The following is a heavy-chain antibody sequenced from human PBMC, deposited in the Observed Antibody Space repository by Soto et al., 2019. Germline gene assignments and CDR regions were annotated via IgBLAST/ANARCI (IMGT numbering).Heavy chain of an antibody. J-gene: IGHJ4*02. Sequence: QVQLQESGPGLVKPSGTLSLTCAVSAVPISSGSFWGWVRQPPGKGLEWIGDIHHSGSTNYNPSLKSRVTIAVDTSKNHFSLKLNSVTAADTAVYYCARSAGWYAVHSWGQGILVIVSS. V-gene: IGHV4-4*02. D-gene: IGHD6-19*01. CDR2: IHHSGST. CDR1: AVPISSGSF. CDR3: ARSAGWYAVHS.